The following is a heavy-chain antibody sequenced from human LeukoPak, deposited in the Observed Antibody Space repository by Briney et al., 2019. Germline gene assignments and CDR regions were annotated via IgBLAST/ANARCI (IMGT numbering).Heavy chain of an antibody. Sequence: PGGSLRLSCAASGFTFDDYAMHWVRQAPGKGLEWVSGISWNSGSIGYADSVKGRFTISRDNAKNSLHLQMNSLRAEDMALYYCAKAGPPLDYGDYFDYWGQGTLVTVSS. J-gene: IGHJ4*02. CDR1: GFTFDDYA. V-gene: IGHV3-9*03. D-gene: IGHD4-17*01. CDR2: ISWNSGSI. CDR3: AKAGPPLDYGDYFDY.